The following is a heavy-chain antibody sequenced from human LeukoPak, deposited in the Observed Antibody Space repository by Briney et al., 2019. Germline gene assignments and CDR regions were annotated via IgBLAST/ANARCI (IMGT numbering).Heavy chain of an antibody. V-gene: IGHV3-7*04. J-gene: IGHJ4*02. Sequence: GGSLRLSCAASGFNFATSWISWGRQAAGKGRESVANIKQDGSEEKYVDSVKGRFTISRDNAKNSLYLQMTSLRAGDTAVYYCAWDRGYYRADDWGQGTLVTVSS. D-gene: IGHD1-26*01. CDR2: IKQDGSEE. CDR1: GFNFATSW. CDR3: AWDRGYYRADD.